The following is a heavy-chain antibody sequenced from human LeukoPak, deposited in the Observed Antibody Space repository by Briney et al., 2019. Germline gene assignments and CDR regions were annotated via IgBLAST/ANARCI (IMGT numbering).Heavy chain of an antibody. CDR3: ARDQEDGDYVSAEYFQH. Sequence: TSETLSLTCAVSGGSISSSNWWSWVRQPPGKGLEWIGEIYHSGSTNYNPSLKSRVTISVDKSKNQFSLKLSSVTAADTAVYYCARDQEDGDYVSAEYFQHWGQGTLVTVSS. CDR1: GGSISSSNW. V-gene: IGHV4-4*02. J-gene: IGHJ1*01. CDR2: IYHSGST. D-gene: IGHD4-17*01.